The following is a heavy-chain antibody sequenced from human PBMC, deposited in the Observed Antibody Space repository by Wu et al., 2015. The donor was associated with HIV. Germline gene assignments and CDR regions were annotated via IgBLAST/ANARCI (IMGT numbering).Heavy chain of an antibody. D-gene: IGHD1-14*01. CDR1: GGNFRSYA. V-gene: IGHV1-69*12. Sequence: QVQLVQSGAEVKKPGSSVRVSCKASGGNFRSYAMTWVRQAPGQGLEWMGGIVPIFGSPKYAQRFQGRVTIIADESTSTAYMDLSSLTSDDTAVYYCASDPXQRTVXRGWFXIRWDEPVTYPTVSSRPYPTGTGPYG. J-gene: IGHJ6*01. CDR3: ASDPXQRTVXRGWFXIRWDEPVTYPTVSSRPYPTGTGPYG. CDR2: IVPIFGSP.